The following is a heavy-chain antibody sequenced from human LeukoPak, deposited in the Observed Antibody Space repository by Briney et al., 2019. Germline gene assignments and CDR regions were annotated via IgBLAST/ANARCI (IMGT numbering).Heavy chain of an antibody. V-gene: IGHV4-34*01. J-gene: IGHJ4*02. CDR1: GGSFSGYY. Sequence: PSETLSLTCAVYGGSFSGYYWSWIRQPPGKGLEWIGEINHSGSTNYNPSLKSRVTISVDTSKNQFSLKLSSVTAADTAVYYCARLEVYYYGSGSYPDYWGQGTLVTVSS. D-gene: IGHD3-10*01. CDR2: INHSGST. CDR3: ARLEVYYYGSGSYPDY.